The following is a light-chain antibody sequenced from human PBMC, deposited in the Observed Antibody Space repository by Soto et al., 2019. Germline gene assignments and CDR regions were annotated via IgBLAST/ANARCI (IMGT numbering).Light chain of an antibody. J-gene: IGLJ1*01. CDR3: CSYAVSSTYV. V-gene: IGLV2-23*02. CDR1: SSDVGTYDL. CDR2: EVS. Sequence: QSVLTQPASVSGSPGQSITISCTGTSSDVGTYDLVSWYQQHPGKAPKLMIYEVSKRPSGVSNRFSGSKSGNTASLTISGLQAEDEADYQCCSYAVSSTYVFGTGTKVTVL.